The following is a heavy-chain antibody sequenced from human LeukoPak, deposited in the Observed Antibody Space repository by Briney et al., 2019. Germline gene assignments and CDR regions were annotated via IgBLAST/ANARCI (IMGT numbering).Heavy chain of an antibody. CDR2: ISAYNGNT. D-gene: IGHD3-3*01. CDR3: ARVITIFGVATDYYYYGMDV. CDR1: GYTFTSYG. V-gene: IGHV1-18*01. J-gene: IGHJ6*02. Sequence: ASVKVSCKASGYTFTSYGISWVRQAPGQGLEWMGWISAYNGNTNYAQKLQDRVTMTTDTSTSTAYMELRSLRSDDTAVYYCARVITIFGVATDYYYYGMDVWGQGTTVTVSS.